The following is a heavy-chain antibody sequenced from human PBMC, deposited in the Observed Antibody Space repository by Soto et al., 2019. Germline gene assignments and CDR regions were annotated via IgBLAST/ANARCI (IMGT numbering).Heavy chain of an antibody. CDR2: IFHTGST. V-gene: IGHV4-59*01. CDR1: GGSISGYY. CDR3: AKVRGYASGWRYFDY. D-gene: IGHD5-12*01. J-gene: IGHJ4*02. Sequence: LSLTCNVSGGSISGYYWRWIRQAPGKGLQWIGYIFHTGSTSYNPSLRSRVTISVDTSKNQFSLNMNSVTAADTAVYYCAKVRGYASGWRYFDYWGQGTLVTVSS.